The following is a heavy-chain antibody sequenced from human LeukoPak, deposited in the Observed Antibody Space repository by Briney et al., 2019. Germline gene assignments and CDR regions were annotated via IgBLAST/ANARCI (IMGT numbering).Heavy chain of an antibody. CDR1: GYTFTGYY. CDR2: IIPIFGTA. J-gene: IGHJ5*02. CDR3: AGAKFAGLVMAT. D-gene: IGHD3-22*01. Sequence: SVKVSCKASGYTFTGYYMHWVRQAPGQGLEWMGGIIPIFGTANYAQKFQGRVTITADESTSTAYMELSSLRSEDTAVYYCAGAKFAGLVMATWGQGTLVTVSS. V-gene: IGHV1-69*13.